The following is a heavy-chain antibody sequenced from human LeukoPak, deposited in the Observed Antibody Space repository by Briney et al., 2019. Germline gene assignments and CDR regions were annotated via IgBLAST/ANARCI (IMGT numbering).Heavy chain of an antibody. Sequence: TGGSLRLSFVVSAFSISNNHMSWVRQAPGAGLQWVSMIYVDGKTKHADPVKGRFTVARDSSKNTLYLNMSNLRDEDTGVYYCARDRNEYSPGYLHYYYMDVWGKGTTVTVSS. CDR1: AFSISNNH. CDR2: IYVDGKT. V-gene: IGHV3-66*02. D-gene: IGHD4-11*01. CDR3: ARDRNEYSPGYLHYYYMDV. J-gene: IGHJ6*03.